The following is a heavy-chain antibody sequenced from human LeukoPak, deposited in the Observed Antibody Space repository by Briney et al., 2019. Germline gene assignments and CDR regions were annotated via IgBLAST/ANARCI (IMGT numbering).Heavy chain of an antibody. V-gene: IGHV4-59*01. D-gene: IGHD3-10*01. CDR1: GGSISSYY. CDR2: IYYSGST. Sequence: SETLSLTCTVSGGSISSYYWSRIRQPPGKGLEWIGYIYYSGSTNYNPSLKSRVTISVDTSKNQFSLKLSSVTAADTAVYYCARGGRYYYGSGSYGNWFDPWGQGTLVTVSS. J-gene: IGHJ5*02. CDR3: ARGGRYYYGSGSYGNWFDP.